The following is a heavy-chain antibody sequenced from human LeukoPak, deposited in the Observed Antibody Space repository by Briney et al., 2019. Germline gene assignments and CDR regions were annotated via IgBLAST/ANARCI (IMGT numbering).Heavy chain of an antibody. V-gene: IGHV3-7*01. J-gene: IGHJ4*02. CDR2: IKQDGSEK. CDR1: GFTFSSYR. CDR3: ARVIPPQYYYDSSGYYLTDAFDY. D-gene: IGHD3-22*01. Sequence: QPGGSLRLSCAASGFTFSSYRMSWVRQAPGKGLEWVANIKQDGSEKYYVDSVKGRFTISRDNAKNSLYLQMNSLRAEDTAVYYCARVIPPQYYYDSSGYYLTDAFDYWGQGTLVTVSS.